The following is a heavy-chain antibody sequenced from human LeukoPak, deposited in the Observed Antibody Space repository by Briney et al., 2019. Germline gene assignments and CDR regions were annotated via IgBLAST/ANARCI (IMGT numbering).Heavy chain of an antibody. CDR1: GYTFTSYY. J-gene: IGHJ4*02. CDR3: ASDLRGFGDYLDY. Sequence: GASVKVSCKASGYTFTSYYMNWVRQAPGQGLEWMGIINPSGGSTSYAQKFQGRVTMTRDTSTSTVYMELSSLRSEDTAVYYCASDLRGFGDYLDYWGQGTLVTVST. D-gene: IGHD3-10*01. CDR2: INPSGGST. V-gene: IGHV1-46*01.